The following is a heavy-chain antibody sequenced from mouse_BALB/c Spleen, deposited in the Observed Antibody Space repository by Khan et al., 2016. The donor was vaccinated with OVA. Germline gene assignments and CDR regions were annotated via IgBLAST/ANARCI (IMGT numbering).Heavy chain of an antibody. J-gene: IGHJ2*01. CDR3: ARGNYYGYYFDY. V-gene: IGHV3-2*02. Sequence: EVQLQESGPGLVKPSQSLSLTCTVTGYSITSNYAWNWIRQFPGNKLEWMGYISYSDSTSYNPSLKSRITITRDTSQNQFFLQLHSVTTEDTATYYCARGNYYGYYFDYWGQGTTLTVSS. CDR2: ISYSDST. D-gene: IGHD1-1*01. CDR1: GYSITSNYA.